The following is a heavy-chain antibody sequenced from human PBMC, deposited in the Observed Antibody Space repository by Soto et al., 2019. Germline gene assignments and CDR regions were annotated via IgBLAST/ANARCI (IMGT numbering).Heavy chain of an antibody. CDR1: RFTFSDYY. CDR3: ARVGYCSSASCHATAVSY. J-gene: IGHJ4*02. D-gene: IGHD2-2*01. V-gene: IGHV3-11*01. Sequence: PGGSMRLSCAASRFTFSDYYMSWIRQAPGKGLEWVSYISSSGSSIYYADSVKGRFTISRDNAKNSLYLQMDSLRSEDTAVYYCARVGYCSSASCHATAVSYWGQGTLVTVS. CDR2: ISSSGSSI.